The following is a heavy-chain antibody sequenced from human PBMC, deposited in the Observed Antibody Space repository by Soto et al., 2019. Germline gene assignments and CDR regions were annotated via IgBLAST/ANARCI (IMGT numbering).Heavy chain of an antibody. CDR2: ISYDGSNK. D-gene: IGHD6-13*01. CDR3: ARTLWPYGSSQEPLDY. CDR1: GFTFSSYG. Sequence: GGSLRLSCAASGFTFSSYGMHWVRQAPGKGLEWVAVISYDGSNKYYADSVKGRFTISRDNSKNTLYLQMNSLRAEDRAVYYCARTLWPYGSSQEPLDYWGQGTLVTVSS. V-gene: IGHV3-30*03. J-gene: IGHJ4*02.